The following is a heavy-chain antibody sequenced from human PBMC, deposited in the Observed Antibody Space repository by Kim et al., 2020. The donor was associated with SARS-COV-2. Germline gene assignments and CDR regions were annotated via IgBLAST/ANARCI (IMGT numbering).Heavy chain of an antibody. D-gene: IGHD2-8*01. J-gene: IGHJ4*02. CDR2: DGGIST. Sequence: DGGISTYYADSVKGRFTISRDNSKNMLYLQMNSLRAEDTAVYYCAKGLMFGGQGTLVTVSS. CDR3: AKGLMF. V-gene: IGHV3-23*01.